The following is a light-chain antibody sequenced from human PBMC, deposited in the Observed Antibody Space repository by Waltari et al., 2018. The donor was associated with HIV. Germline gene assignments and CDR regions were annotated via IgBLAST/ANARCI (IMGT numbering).Light chain of an antibody. V-gene: IGLV1-44*01. J-gene: IGLJ2*01. CDR3: AAWDASLHVV. CDR1: SSNIGTNT. Sequence: QSVLTQPPSASGTLGQGVTISCFGSSSNIGTNTVNWYQHLPGAAPKLIIFRNHRRPPGVPDRFSCSQSGTSAFLTITGLLPGDEATYYCAAWDASLHVVFGGGTQLTVL. CDR2: RNH.